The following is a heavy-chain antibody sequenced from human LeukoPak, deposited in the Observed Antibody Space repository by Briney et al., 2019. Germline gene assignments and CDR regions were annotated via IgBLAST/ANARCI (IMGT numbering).Heavy chain of an antibody. J-gene: IGHJ5*02. CDR1: GFTFSSYA. Sequence: GGSLRLSCAASGFTFSSYAMSWVRQAPRKGLEWVSSISSSGSTIYYADSVKGRFTISRDNAKNSLYLQMNSLRAEDTAIYYCARAGFLITFGGVISWGQGTLVTVSS. V-gene: IGHV3-48*04. D-gene: IGHD3-16*02. CDR3: ARAGFLITFGGVIS. CDR2: ISSSGSTI.